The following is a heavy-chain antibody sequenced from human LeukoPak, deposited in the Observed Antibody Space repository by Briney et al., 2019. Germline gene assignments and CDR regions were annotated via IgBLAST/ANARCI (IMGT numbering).Heavy chain of an antibody. CDR1: GYTFTGYY. CDR3: ALDYYDNSGYLY. D-gene: IGHD3-22*01. V-gene: IGHV1-2*06. CDR2: INPNSGGT. J-gene: IGHJ4*02. Sequence: ASVKVSCKASGYTFTGYYMHWVRQAPGQGLEWMGRINPNSGGTNYAQKFQGRVTMTRDTSISTAYMELSRLRSDDTAVYYCALDYYDNSGYLYWGQGTLVTVSS.